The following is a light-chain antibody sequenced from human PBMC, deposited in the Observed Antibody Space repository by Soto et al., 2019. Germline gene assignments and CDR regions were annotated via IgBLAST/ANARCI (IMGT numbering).Light chain of an antibody. Sequence: QSALTQPASVSGSPGQSITISCTGTSSDVGGYNYVSWYQQHPGKAPKLMIYDVSNRPSGVSNRFSGSKSGNTASLTISGLQAEDGAEYYCSSYTSSSTLGVFSGGTELTVL. CDR2: DVS. CDR1: SSDVGGYNY. J-gene: IGLJ3*02. CDR3: SSYTSSSTLGV. V-gene: IGLV2-14*01.